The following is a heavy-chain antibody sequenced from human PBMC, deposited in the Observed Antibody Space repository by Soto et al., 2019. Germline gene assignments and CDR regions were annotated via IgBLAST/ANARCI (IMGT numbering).Heavy chain of an antibody. Sequence: PGGSLRLSCTASGFTFGDYAMSWFRQAPGKGLEWVGFIRSKAYGGTTEYAASVKGRFTISRDDSKSIAYLQMNSLKTEDTAVYYCTDLWDGVAPTLNWFDPWGQGTLVTVSS. CDR1: GFTFGDYA. CDR3: TDLWDGVAPTLNWFDP. J-gene: IGHJ5*02. V-gene: IGHV3-49*03. D-gene: IGHD3-3*01. CDR2: IRSKAYGGTT.